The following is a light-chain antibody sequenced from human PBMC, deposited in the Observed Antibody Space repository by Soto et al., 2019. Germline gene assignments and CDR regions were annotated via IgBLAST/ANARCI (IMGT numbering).Light chain of an antibody. CDR1: QSVSSN. CDR2: GAS. Sequence: EIVMTQSPATLSVSPGERATLSCRASQSVSSNLAWYQQKLGQAPRLLIYGASTRATGVPARLSGSGSGTEFTITISGLQSEDCAVYYCHQYNNWPPWTFGQGTKVELK. V-gene: IGKV3-15*01. J-gene: IGKJ1*01. CDR3: HQYNNWPPWT.